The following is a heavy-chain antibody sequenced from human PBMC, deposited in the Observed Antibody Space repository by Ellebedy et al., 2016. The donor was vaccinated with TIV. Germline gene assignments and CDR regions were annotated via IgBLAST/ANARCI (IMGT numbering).Heavy chain of an antibody. V-gene: IGHV1-18*01. D-gene: IGHD4-23*01. CDR2: IRNYDGHT. CDR3: ARGGWELTDPNYYSDD. CDR1: SYTFINYG. J-gene: IGHJ4*02. Sequence: ASVKVSXKASSYTFINYGISWVRQAPGQGLEWMAWIRNYDGHTNYAQKFQDRVTLTTDPSTSTAYMEMRSLRSDDTAVYYCARGGWELTDPNYYSDDWGLGTLVTVSS.